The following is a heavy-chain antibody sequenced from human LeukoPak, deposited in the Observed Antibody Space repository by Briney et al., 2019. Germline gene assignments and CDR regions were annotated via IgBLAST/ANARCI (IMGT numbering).Heavy chain of an antibody. CDR1: GGSISSSSYY. CDR3: ARLSYSSGWSLGY. D-gene: IGHD6-19*01. J-gene: IGHJ4*02. Sequence: PSETLSLTCTVSGGSISSSSYYWGWIRQPPGKGLEWIGSIYYSGSTYYNPSLKSRVTISIDTSMNQFSLKLSSVTAADTAVYCCARLSYSSGWSLGYWGQGTLVTVSS. V-gene: IGHV4-39*01. CDR2: IYYSGST.